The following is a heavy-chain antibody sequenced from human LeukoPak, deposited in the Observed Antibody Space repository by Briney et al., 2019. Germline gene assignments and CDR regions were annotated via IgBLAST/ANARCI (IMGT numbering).Heavy chain of an antibody. J-gene: IGHJ4*02. Sequence: GGSLRLSCAASGFTFSSYWMSWVRQAPGKGLEWVANIKQDGSEKYYVDSVKGRFTISRDNAKNSPYLQMNSLRAEDTAVYYCARVWDDSSGYYFDYWGQGTLVTVSS. CDR1: GFTFSSYW. V-gene: IGHV3-7*01. D-gene: IGHD3-22*01. CDR3: ARVWDDSSGYYFDY. CDR2: IKQDGSEK.